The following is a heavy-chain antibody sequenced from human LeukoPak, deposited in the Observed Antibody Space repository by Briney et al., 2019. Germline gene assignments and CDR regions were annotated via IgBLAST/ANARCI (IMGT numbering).Heavy chain of an antibody. CDR1: GYTFTGYY. CDR3: ARNDFWMDFDY. D-gene: IGHD3-3*01. J-gene: IGHJ4*02. Sequence: ASVKVSCKASGYTFTGYYMRWVRQAPGQGLEWMGWINPNSGGTNYAQKFQGRVTMTRDTSVSTAYMELSRLRSDDTAVYYCARNDFWMDFDYWGQGTLVTVSS. CDR2: INPNSGGT. V-gene: IGHV1-2*02.